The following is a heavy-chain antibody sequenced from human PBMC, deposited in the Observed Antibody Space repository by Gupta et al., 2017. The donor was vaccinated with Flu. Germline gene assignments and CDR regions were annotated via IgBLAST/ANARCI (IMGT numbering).Heavy chain of an antibody. D-gene: IGHD1-26*01. Sequence: SYWMSWVRQAPGKGLEWVANIKQDASEKYYGDSVKGRFSISRDNAKNSHYLQMNNLRAEDTAVYYCARDSGRFYIDYWGQGTLVTVSS. J-gene: IGHJ4*02. CDR2: IKQDASEK. CDR1: SYW. CDR3: ARDSGRFYIDY. V-gene: IGHV3-7*01.